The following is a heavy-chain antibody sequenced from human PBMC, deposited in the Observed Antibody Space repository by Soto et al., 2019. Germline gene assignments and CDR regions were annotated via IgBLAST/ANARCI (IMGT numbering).Heavy chain of an antibody. CDR2: IYGDDGK. Sequence: QITLKESGPTLVKPTQTLTLTCTFSGFSLSTGGVAVGWIRQPLGEALEWLALIYGDDGKRYSPSLKTRLTITKDTSKNQVVLTMTNMDSVDTATYYCAHRQDSRFYSWGQGTLVTVSS. CDR1: GFSLSTGGVA. J-gene: IGHJ4*02. D-gene: IGHD6-13*01. V-gene: IGHV2-5*02. CDR3: AHRQDSRFYS.